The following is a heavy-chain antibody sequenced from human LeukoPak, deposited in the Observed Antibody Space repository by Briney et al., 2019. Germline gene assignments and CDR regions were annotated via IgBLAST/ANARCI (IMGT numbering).Heavy chain of an antibody. D-gene: IGHD1-14*01. CDR3: AKDSSPGGHYFDY. Sequence: GGSLRLSCAASGFTFYDYAMHWVRQAPGKGLEWVSGISWNSGSIAYADSVRGRFTISRDNVKNSLFLELNSLRPEDTALYYCAKDSSPGGHYFDYWGQGTLLTVSS. CDR1: GFTFYDYA. CDR2: ISWNSGSI. J-gene: IGHJ4*02. V-gene: IGHV3-9*01.